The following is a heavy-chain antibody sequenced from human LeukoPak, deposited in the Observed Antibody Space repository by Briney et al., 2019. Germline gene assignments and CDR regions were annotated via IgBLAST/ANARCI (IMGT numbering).Heavy chain of an antibody. V-gene: IGHV3-7*01. CDR3: ARDSAAARPDYYIAC. CDR1: GFTFSSYW. Sequence: PGGSLRLSCAASGFTFSSYWMSWVRQAPGKGLEWVANINQGGGEKYYADSVKGRFTISRDNAKNSLYLQMNSLRAEDTAVYYGARDSAAARPDYYIACWGQGTPVTVSS. D-gene: IGHD6-6*01. J-gene: IGHJ4*01. CDR2: INQGGGEK.